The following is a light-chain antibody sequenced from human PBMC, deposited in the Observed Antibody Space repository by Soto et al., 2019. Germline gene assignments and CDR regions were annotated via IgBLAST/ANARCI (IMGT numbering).Light chain of an antibody. CDR2: DAS. Sequence: DIQMTQSPSTLSASIGDRVTITSRASQSISKWLAWHQQKPGKAPKLLIYDASSLQSGVPPRFSGSGSGTEFTLTIRSLQPDDIATYHCQQSYSARTWSFGQGTKVDIK. J-gene: IGKJ1*01. V-gene: IGKV1-5*01. CDR1: QSISKW. CDR3: QQSYSARTWS.